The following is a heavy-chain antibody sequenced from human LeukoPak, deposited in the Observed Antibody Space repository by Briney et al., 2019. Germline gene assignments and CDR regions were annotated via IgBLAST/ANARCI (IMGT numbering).Heavy chain of an antibody. V-gene: IGHV3-21*01. J-gene: IGHJ4*02. CDR1: GFTFSSYS. D-gene: IGHD2-15*01. Sequence: GGSLRLSCAASGFTFSSYSMNWVRQAPGKGLEWVSSISSSSSYIYYADSVKGRFTISRDDAKNSLYLQMNSLRAEDTAVYYSLRDQAGRGSYFDYWGQGTLVTVSS. CDR3: LRDQAGRGSYFDY. CDR2: ISSSSSYI.